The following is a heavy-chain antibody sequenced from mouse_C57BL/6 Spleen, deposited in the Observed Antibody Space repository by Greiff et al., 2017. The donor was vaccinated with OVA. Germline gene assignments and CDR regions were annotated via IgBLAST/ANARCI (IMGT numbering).Heavy chain of an antibody. CDR2: ISYDGSN. CDR3: ARAYYYGSSYVGAMDY. D-gene: IGHD1-1*01. CDR1: GYSITSGYY. Sequence: EVQLQESGPGLVKPSQSLSLTCSVTGYSITSGYYWNWIRQFPGNKLEWMGYISYDGSNNYNPSLKNRISITRDTSKNKFFLKLNSVTTEDTATYYCARAYYYGSSYVGAMDYWGQGTSVTVSS. V-gene: IGHV3-6*01. J-gene: IGHJ4*01.